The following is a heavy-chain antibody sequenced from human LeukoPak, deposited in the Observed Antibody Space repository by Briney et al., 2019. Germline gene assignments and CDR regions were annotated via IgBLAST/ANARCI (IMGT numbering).Heavy chain of an antibody. CDR3: ARGPNRLLWFGGPKAYFDY. D-gene: IGHD3-10*01. V-gene: IGHV4-31*03. Sequence: PSQTLSLTCTVSGGSISSGGYYWSWIRQHPGKGLEWIGYIYYSGSTYYNPSLKSRVTISVDTSKNQFSLKLSSVTAADTAVYYCARGPNRLLWFGGPKAYFDYWGQGTLVTVSS. CDR2: IYYSGST. CDR1: GGSISSGGYY. J-gene: IGHJ4*02.